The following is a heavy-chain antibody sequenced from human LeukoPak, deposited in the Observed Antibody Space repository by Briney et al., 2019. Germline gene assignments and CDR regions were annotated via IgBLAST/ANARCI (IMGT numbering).Heavy chain of an antibody. CDR3: AKSRWELLSYFDY. CDR2: ISGSGGST. CDR1: GFTFSSYW. J-gene: IGHJ4*02. D-gene: IGHD1-26*01. V-gene: IGHV3-23*01. Sequence: PGGSLRLSCVASGFTFSSYWKSWVRQAPGKRLEWVSAISGSGGSTYYADSVKGRFTISRDNSKNTLYLQMNSLRAEDTAVYYCAKSRWELLSYFDYWGQGTLVTVSS.